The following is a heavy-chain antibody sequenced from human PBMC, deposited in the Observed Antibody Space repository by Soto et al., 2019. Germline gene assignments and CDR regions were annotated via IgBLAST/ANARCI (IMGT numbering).Heavy chain of an antibody. CDR1: GFTVCNAW. D-gene: IGHD3-22*01. V-gene: IGHV3-15*01. CDR3: TTAVPPGDSSGYYY. J-gene: IGHJ4*02. CDR2: IKSKTDGGTT. Sequence: PAGSLGLSCAASGFTVCNAWMSWVCQGPGKGLEWVGRIKSKTDGGTTDYAAPVKGRFTISRDDSKNTLYLQMNSLKTEDTAVYYCTTAVPPGDSSGYYYWGQGTLVTVSS.